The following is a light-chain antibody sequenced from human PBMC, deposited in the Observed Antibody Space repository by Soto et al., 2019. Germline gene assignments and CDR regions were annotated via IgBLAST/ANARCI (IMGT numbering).Light chain of an antibody. CDR1: SSNIGSNT. V-gene: IGLV1-44*01. Sequence: QSVLTQPPSASGTPGQRVTISCYGSSSNIGSNTVNWYQQLPGTAPKLLIYSNNQRPSGVPDRFSGSKSGTSASLAISGLQSEDEADYYCAAWDDSLNGPMTVFGGGTKLTVL. CDR2: SNN. J-gene: IGLJ2*01. CDR3: AAWDDSLNGPMTV.